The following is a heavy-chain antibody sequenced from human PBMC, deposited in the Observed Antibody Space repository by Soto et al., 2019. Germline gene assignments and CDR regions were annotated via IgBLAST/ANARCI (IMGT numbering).Heavy chain of an antibody. D-gene: IGHD4-17*01. CDR3: ARGAYGDYHYFDY. Sequence: SETLSLTCAVYGGSISSYYWSWIRQPPGKGLEWIGYIYYSGSTTYNPSLKSRVTISVDTSKNQFSLKLSSVTAADTAVYYCARGAYGDYHYFDYWGQGTLVTVSS. J-gene: IGHJ4*02. CDR2: IYYSGST. V-gene: IGHV4-59*08. CDR1: GGSISSYY.